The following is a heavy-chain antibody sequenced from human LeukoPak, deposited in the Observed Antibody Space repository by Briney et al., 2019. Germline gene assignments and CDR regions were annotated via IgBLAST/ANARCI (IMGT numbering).Heavy chain of an antibody. Sequence: SETLSLTCTVSGGSISSYYWNWIRQPPGKGLEWIGYIYYSGSTNYDPSLKSRVTISVDTSKNQFSLKLSSVTAADTAVYYCARVLAPDLPVFDYWGQGTLVTVSS. J-gene: IGHJ4*02. CDR1: GGSISSYY. CDR3: ARVLAPDLPVFDY. D-gene: IGHD1-14*01. CDR2: IYYSGST. V-gene: IGHV4-59*01.